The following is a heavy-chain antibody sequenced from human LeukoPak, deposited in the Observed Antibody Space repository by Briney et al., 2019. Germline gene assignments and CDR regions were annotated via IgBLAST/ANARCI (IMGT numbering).Heavy chain of an antibody. D-gene: IGHD6-19*01. V-gene: IGHV3-30-3*01. CDR2: ISYDGSNK. Sequence: GSLRLSCAASGFTFSSYAMHWVRQAPGKGLEWVAVISYDGSNKYYADSVKGRFTISRDNSKNTLYLQMNSLRAEDTAAYYCAREYSSGPRYYYYGMDVWGQGTTVTVSS. CDR3: AREYSSGPRYYYYGMDV. J-gene: IGHJ6*02. CDR1: GFTFSSYA.